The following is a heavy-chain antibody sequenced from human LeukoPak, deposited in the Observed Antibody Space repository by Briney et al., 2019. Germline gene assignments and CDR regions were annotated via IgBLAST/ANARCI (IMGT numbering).Heavy chain of an antibody. CDR3: VRGQLLRLEYFFDS. CDR1: GFTFSSYE. D-gene: IGHD2-21*01. V-gene: IGHV3-48*03. J-gene: IGHJ4*02. CDR2: ISSSGSTI. Sequence: PGGSLRLSCAASGFTFSSYEMNWVRQAPGKGLEWVSYISSSGSTIYYADSVKGRFTISRDNAKNSLYLQMNSLRAEDTAVYYCVRGQLLRLEYFFDSWGQGTLVTVSS.